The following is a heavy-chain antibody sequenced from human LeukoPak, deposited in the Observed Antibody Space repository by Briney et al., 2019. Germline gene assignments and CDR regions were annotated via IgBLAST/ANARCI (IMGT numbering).Heavy chain of an antibody. V-gene: IGHV1-46*01. CDR2: INPSGAGT. CDR1: GYTFTSYY. J-gene: IGHJ4*02. CDR3: ARGPAAGAGWWHFDY. Sequence: GASVKVSCKASGYTFTSYYMHWVRHAPGQGLEWMGRINPSGAGTSYAQEFQGRVITKRDTSTSTVYMELSSLRSEDTAVYYCARGPAAGAGWWHFDYWGQGTLVTVSS. D-gene: IGHD6-13*01.